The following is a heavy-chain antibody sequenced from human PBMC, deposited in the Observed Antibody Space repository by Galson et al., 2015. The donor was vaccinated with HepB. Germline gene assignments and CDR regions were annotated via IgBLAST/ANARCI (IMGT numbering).Heavy chain of an antibody. CDR3: AREGGYTNYYYGMDV. CDR1: GGSISSRNW. J-gene: IGHJ6*02. CDR2: IYPSGTTSGTA. V-gene: IGHV4-4*02. D-gene: IGHD1-1*01. Sequence: LSLTCAVSGGSISSRNWWSWVRQPPGKGLEWIGEIYPSGTTSGTANYNPSLKSRITISIDKSKNQFFLKLSSVTAADTALYYCAREGGYTNYYYGMDVWGQGTTVSGSS.